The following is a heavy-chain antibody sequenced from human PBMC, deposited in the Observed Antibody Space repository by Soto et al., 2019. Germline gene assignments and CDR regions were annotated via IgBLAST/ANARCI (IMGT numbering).Heavy chain of an antibody. V-gene: IGHV4-59*08. CDR2: VFYTGST. CDR1: GGSISDYY. J-gene: IGHJ4*02. Sequence: SETLSLTCTVSGGSISDYYWSWIRQPPGKGLEWIGYVFYTGSTNYNPSLKSRVTISVDTSKNQFSLKLSSVTAADTAVYYCARRDSDTASHIDYWGQGSLVTVSS. CDR3: ARRDSDTASHIDY. D-gene: IGHD1-26*01.